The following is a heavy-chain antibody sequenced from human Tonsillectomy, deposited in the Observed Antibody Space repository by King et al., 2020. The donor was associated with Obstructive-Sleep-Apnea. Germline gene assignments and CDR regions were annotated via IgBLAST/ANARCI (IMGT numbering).Heavy chain of an antibody. CDR1: GASFSGYH. D-gene: IGHD3-9*01. CDR2: INHSGST. CDR3: ARGRLRYFDWLPFDAFDI. Sequence: VQLPQWGAGLLKPSETLSLSCGVYGASFSGYHWNWLRQSPGEGLEWIGEINHSGSTNYNLYLKSRVTISVDTSKSQFSLNLRSVTAADTAIYYCARGRLRYFDWLPFDAFDIWGQGTLVTVSS. J-gene: IGHJ3*02. V-gene: IGHV4-34*01.